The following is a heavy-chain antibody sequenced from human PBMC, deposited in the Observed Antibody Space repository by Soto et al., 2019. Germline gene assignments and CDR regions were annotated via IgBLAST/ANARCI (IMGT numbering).Heavy chain of an antibody. D-gene: IGHD3-10*01. V-gene: IGHV1-3*01. Sequence: QVQLVQSGAEVKKPGASVKVSCKASGYTFTSYAMHWVRQAPGQRLEWMGWSNAGNGNTKYSQKFQGRVTITRDTSASTDYMELSSLRSEDTAVYYCARDRRSGPAYYPSRYYYGMDVWGQGTTVTVSS. CDR3: ARDRRSGPAYYPSRYYYGMDV. CDR2: SNAGNGNT. CDR1: GYTFTSYA. J-gene: IGHJ6*02.